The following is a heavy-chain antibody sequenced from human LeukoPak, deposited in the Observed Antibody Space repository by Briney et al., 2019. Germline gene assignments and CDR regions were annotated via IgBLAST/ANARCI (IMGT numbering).Heavy chain of an antibody. CDR3: AKDEAHTGEQDC. V-gene: IGHV3-23*01. J-gene: IGHJ4*02. Sequence: GGSLRLSCAASGFTFSSYAMSWVRQAPGKGLEWVSAISGSGGSTYYADSVKGRFTISRDNSKNTLYLQMNSLGAEDTAVYYCAKDEAHTGEQDCWGQGTLVTVSS. CDR2: ISGSGGST. CDR1: GFTFSSYA. D-gene: IGHD7-27*01.